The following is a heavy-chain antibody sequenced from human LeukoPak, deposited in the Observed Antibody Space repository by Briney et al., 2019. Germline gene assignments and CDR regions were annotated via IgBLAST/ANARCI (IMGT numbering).Heavy chain of an antibody. CDR3: ARGALTYYDY. CDR2: TSISGNTI. D-gene: IGHD3-16*01. CDR1: GFTFSDYY. Sequence: PGGSLRLSCAASGFTFSDYYMSWIRQAQGKGLEWVSYTSISGNTISYEDSVKGRFTFSRDNAKNSLFLQMNSLRAEDTAVYYCARGALTYYDYWGQGTLVAVSS. J-gene: IGHJ4*02. V-gene: IGHV3-11*01.